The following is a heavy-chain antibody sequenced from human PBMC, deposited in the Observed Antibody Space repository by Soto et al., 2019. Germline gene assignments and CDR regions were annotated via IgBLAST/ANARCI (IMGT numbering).Heavy chain of an antibody. Sequence: ASVKVSCKASGCTFTSYDINWVRQATGQGLEWMGWMNPNSGNTGYAQKFQGRVTMTRNTSISTAYMELSSLRSEDTAVYYCAKELVSGSNWFDPWGQGTLVTVSS. CDR2: MNPNSGNT. V-gene: IGHV1-8*01. CDR1: GCTFTSYD. D-gene: IGHD1-26*01. J-gene: IGHJ5*02. CDR3: AKELVSGSNWFDP.